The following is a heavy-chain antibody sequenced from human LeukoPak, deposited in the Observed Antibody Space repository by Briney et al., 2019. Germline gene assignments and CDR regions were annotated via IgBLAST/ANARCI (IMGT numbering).Heavy chain of an antibody. D-gene: IGHD6-19*01. CDR2: MNPNSGNT. V-gene: IGHV1-8*01. J-gene: IGHJ4*02. CDR1: GYTFTSYD. Sequence: ASVKVSCTASGYTFTSYDINWVRQATGQGLEWMGWMNPNSGNTGYAQKFQGRGTMTRNTSISTAYMELSSLRSEETAVYYCARVLMRYSSHFDYWGQGTLVTVSP. CDR3: ARVLMRYSSHFDY.